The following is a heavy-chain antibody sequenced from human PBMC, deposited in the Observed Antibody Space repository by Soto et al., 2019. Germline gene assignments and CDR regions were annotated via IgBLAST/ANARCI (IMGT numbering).Heavy chain of an antibody. CDR1: GYTFTSYD. CDR2: MNPNSGNT. V-gene: IGHV1-8*01. J-gene: IGHJ4*02. CDR3: ARGASLSPADYYDSSGSDF. Sequence: ASVKVSCKASGYTFTSYDINWVRQATGQGLEWMGWMNPNSGNTGYAQKFQGRVTMTRNTSISTAYMELSSLRSEDTAVYYCARGASLSPADYYDSSGSDFWGQGILVTVSS. D-gene: IGHD3-22*01.